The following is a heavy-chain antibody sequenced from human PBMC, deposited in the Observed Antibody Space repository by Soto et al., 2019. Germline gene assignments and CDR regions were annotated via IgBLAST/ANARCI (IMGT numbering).Heavy chain of an antibody. D-gene: IGHD6-13*01. CDR1: GGSISSGDYS. J-gene: IGHJ6*02. CDR2: IYHSGST. V-gene: IGHV4-30-2*01. Sequence: PSETLSLTCAVSGGSISSGDYSWSWIRQPPGKGLEWIGYIYHSGSTYYNPSLKSRVTISVDRSKNQFSLKLSSVTAADTAVYYCARAIAAAGMYYYYYGMDVWGQGTTVTVSS. CDR3: ARAIAAAGMYYYYYGMDV.